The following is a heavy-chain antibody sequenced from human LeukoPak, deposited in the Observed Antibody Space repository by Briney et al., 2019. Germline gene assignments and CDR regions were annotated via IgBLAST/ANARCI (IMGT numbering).Heavy chain of an antibody. J-gene: IGHJ2*01. CDR3: ARETSAPRYFDL. CDR2: ISSSSSYI. Sequence: KPGGSLRLSCAAPGFTFSSYSMNWVRQAPGKGLEWVSSISSSSSYIYYADSVKGRFTISRDNAKNSLYLQMNSLRAEDTAVYYCARETSAPRYFDLWGRGTLVTVSS. V-gene: IGHV3-21*01. CDR1: GFTFSSYS.